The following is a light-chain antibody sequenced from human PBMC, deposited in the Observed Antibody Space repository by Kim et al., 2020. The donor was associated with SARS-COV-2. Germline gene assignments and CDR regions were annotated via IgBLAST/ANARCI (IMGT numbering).Light chain of an antibody. V-gene: IGLV1-47*01. J-gene: IGLJ3*02. Sequence: ELTQPPSASGTPGQRVTISCSGSSSNIGSNYVYWYQQLPGTAPKLLIYRNNQRPSGVPARFSGSKSGTSASLAISGLRSADEADYYCAARDVSLGWVF. CDR3: AARDVSLGWV. CDR2: RNN. CDR1: SSNIGSNY.